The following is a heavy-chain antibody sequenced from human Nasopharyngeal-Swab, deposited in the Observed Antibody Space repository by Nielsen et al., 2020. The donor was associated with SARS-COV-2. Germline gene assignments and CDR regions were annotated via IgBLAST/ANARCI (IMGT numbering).Heavy chain of an antibody. Sequence: GGSLRLSCAASGFTFSSYAMSWVRQAPGKGLEWVSSISSSSSYIYYADSVKGRFTISRDNAKNSLYLQMNSLGAEDTAVYYCARLNYDVFDYWGQGTLVTVSS. V-gene: IGHV3-21*01. CDR2: ISSSSSYI. J-gene: IGHJ4*02. CDR3: ARLNYDVFDY. D-gene: IGHD1-7*01. CDR1: GFTFSSYA.